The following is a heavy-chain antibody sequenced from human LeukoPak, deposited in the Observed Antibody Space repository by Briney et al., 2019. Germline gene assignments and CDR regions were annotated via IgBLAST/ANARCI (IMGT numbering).Heavy chain of an antibody. CDR2: INTNTGNP. CDR3: ARVMTTVTAVSDY. Sequence: ASVKVSCKASGGTFSSYAISWVRQAPGQGLEWMGWINTNTGNPTYAPGFTGHFVFSLDTSVSTAYLQISGLKAADTAVYYCARVMTTVTAVSDYWGQGTLVTVSS. J-gene: IGHJ4*02. V-gene: IGHV7-4-1*02. CDR1: GGTFSSYA. D-gene: IGHD4-17*01.